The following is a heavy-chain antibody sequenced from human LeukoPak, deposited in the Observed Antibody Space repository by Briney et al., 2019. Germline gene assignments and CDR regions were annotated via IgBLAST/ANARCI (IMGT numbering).Heavy chain of an antibody. CDR2: ISAYNGNT. J-gene: IGHJ4*02. Sequence: ASVKVSCKASGYTFTSYVINWVRQAPGQGLEWMGWISAYNGNTNYARKLQGRVTMTTDTSTSTAYMELRSLRSDDTAVYYCAREGYSSSWNYFDYWGQGALVTASS. V-gene: IGHV1-18*01. CDR1: GYTFTSYV. D-gene: IGHD6-13*01. CDR3: AREGYSSSWNYFDY.